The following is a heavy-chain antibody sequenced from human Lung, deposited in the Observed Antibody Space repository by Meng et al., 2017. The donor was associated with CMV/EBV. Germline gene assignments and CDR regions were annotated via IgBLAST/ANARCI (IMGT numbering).Heavy chain of an antibody. D-gene: IGHD3/OR15-3a*01. CDR2: ISYTGST. Sequence: GSXRLSCTVSGGSISSSYWSWIRQPPGKGLEWIGYISYTGSTNYNPSLKSRVTISLDTSKNQFSLRLNSVTAADTALYYCARDGTGFYFDYWGQGTLVTVSS. J-gene: IGHJ4*02. V-gene: IGHV4-59*01. CDR3: ARDGTGFYFDY. CDR1: GGSISSSY.